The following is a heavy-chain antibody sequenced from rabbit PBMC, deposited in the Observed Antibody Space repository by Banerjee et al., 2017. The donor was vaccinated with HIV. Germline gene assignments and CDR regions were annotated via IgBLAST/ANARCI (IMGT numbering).Heavy chain of an antibody. D-gene: IGHD2-1*01. CDR1: GFSFTNKYV. CDR3: ARGWGVIFNL. V-gene: IGHV1S45*01. CDR2: MNTSSGNT. Sequence: QEQLVESGGGLVQPEGSLTLTCTASGFSFTNKYVMCWVRQAPGKGLEWIACMNTSSGNTVYASWAKGRFTISRTSSTTVTLQMTSLTAADTATYFCARGWGVIFNLWGPGTLVTVS. J-gene: IGHJ4*01.